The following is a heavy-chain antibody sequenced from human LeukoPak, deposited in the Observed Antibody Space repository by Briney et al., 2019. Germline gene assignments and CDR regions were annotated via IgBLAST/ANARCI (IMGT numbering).Heavy chain of an antibody. Sequence: GGSLRLSCATSGFTFDEYGMSWVRQAPGKGLEWVSGINWNGDSIGYADSVKGRFTISRDNAKTSLYLQMDSLRAEDTALYYCARSYYYDSSDYYEHAFDIWGQGTMVTVSS. CDR2: INWNGDSI. D-gene: IGHD3-22*01. CDR1: GFTFDEYG. V-gene: IGHV3-20*04. CDR3: ARSYYYDSSDYYEHAFDI. J-gene: IGHJ3*02.